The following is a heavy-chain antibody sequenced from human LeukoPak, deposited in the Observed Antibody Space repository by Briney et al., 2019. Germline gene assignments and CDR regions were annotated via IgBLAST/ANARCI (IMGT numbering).Heavy chain of an antibody. CDR2: VSSSSSYI. D-gene: IGHD2-2*01. J-gene: IGHJ4*02. CDR1: GFTFSTFT. V-gene: IGHV3-21*01. CDR3: ARRYCSSTTCDTFDY. Sequence: GGSLRLSCAASGFTFSTFTINWVRQAPGKGLEWVSSVSSSSSYIYYADTVKGRFTISRDNANNSLYLLMNSLRAEDTAVYYCARRYCSSTTCDTFDYWGQGTLVTVSS.